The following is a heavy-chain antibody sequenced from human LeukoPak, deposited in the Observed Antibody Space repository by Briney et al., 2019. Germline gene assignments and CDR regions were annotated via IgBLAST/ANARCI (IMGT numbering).Heavy chain of an antibody. CDR1: GGSISSVA. Sequence: SSVTVSCLLSGGSISSVAIGWGWQLAGHVLEWKGGIIPIFGTANYAQKFQGRVTITADKSTSTAYMELSSLRSEATAVYYCARDRGYCSSTSCYGPDWYFDLWGRGTLVTVSS. V-gene: IGHV1-69*06. D-gene: IGHD2-2*01. CDR3: ARDRGYCSSTSCYGPDWYFDL. J-gene: IGHJ2*01. CDR2: IIPIFGTA.